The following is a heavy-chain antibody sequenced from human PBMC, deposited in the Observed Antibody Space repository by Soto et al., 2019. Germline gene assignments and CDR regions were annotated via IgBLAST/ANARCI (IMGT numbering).Heavy chain of an antibody. Sequence: HPGGSLRLSCAASGFTFSRYWMHWVRQAPGKGLVWVSRINSDGSSTSHADSVKGRFTISRDNAKNTLYLQMNSLRAEDTAVYYCARVSDYYNFDYWGQGNVVTVSS. J-gene: IGHJ4*02. CDR1: GFTFSRYW. CDR2: INSDGSST. D-gene: IGHD3-3*01. CDR3: ARVSDYYNFDY. V-gene: IGHV3-74*01.